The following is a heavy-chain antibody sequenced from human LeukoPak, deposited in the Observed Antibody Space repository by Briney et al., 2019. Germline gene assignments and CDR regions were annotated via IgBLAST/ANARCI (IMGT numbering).Heavy chain of an antibody. D-gene: IGHD2-15*01. J-gene: IGHJ6*02. CDR3: ARDMLGYCSGGSCYYGMDV. CDR2: IIPILGIA. Sequence: GASVKVSCKASGGTFSSYAISWVRQAPGQGLEWMGRIIPILGIANYAQKFQGRVTITADKSTSTAYMELSSLRAEDTAVYYCARDMLGYCSGGSCYYGMDVWGQGTTVTVSS. CDR1: GGTFSSYA. V-gene: IGHV1-69*04.